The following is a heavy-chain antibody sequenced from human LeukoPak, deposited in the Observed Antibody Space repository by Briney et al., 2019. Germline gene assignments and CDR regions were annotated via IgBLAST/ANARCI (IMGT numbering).Heavy chain of an antibody. CDR3: ARADSSSWSGGLYYYYYMDV. J-gene: IGHJ6*03. CDR2: ISSSSSYI. Sequence: GGSLRLSCAASGFTFSSYSMNWVRQAPGKGLEWVSSISSSSSYIYYADSVKGRFTISRDNAKNSLYLQMNSLRAEDTAVYYCARADSSSWSGGLYYYYYMDVWGKGTTVTVSS. D-gene: IGHD6-13*01. CDR1: GFTFSSYS. V-gene: IGHV3-21*01.